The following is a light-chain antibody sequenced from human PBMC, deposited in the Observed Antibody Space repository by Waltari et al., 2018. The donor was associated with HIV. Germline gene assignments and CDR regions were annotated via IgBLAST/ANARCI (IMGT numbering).Light chain of an antibody. V-gene: IGKV2D-29*01. Sequence: DIVLTQAPLSLSVTPGQPATISCKSSQSLLQSDGKTYLYWYFQRPGQPPQLLIYQVSTRFSGVPDRFSGGGSWPYFTLKISRVEADDVGTYYCMQSIELPPTFGQGTKLDIK. CDR2: QVS. CDR3: MQSIELPPT. J-gene: IGKJ2*01. CDR1: QSLLQSDGKTY.